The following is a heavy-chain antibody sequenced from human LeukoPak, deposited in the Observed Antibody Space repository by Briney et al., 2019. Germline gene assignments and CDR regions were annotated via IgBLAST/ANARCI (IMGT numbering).Heavy chain of an antibody. CDR2: MYYSGST. V-gene: IGHV4-59*01. Sequence: SETLSLTCTVSGFSMNDYYWSWIRQPPRKGLEWFGYMYYSGSTNYNPSLKSRVSTSIETSKKQFSLKLRSVTAGGTAVYYCARDRYCIGRICYSGRFDPWGRGTLVTVSS. CDR3: ARDRYCIGRICYSGRFDP. CDR1: GFSMNDYY. J-gene: IGHJ5*02. D-gene: IGHD2-15*01.